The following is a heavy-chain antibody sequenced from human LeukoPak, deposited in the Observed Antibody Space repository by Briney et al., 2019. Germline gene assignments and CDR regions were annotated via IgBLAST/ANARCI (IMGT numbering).Heavy chain of an antibody. J-gene: IGHJ5*02. CDR3: ARVVAAAGTGNNWFDP. D-gene: IGHD6-13*01. V-gene: IGHV4-59*01. Sequence: PSETLSLTCTVSGGSISSYYWSWIRQPPGKGLEWIGYIYYSGSTNYNPSLKSRVTISVDTSKNQFSLKLSSVTAADTAVYYCARVVAAAGTGNNWFDPWGQGTLVTVSS. CDR1: GGSISSYY. CDR2: IYYSGST.